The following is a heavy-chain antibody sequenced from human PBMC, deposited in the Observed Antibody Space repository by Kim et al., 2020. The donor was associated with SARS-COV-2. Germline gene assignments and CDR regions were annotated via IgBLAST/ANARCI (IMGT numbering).Heavy chain of an antibody. CDR2: ISPDGGWI. CDR1: GFTFSSYW. J-gene: IGHJ6*03. V-gene: IGHV3-74*01. D-gene: IGHD1-26*01. CDR3: ASRDGAKCPYYYMDV. Sequence: GGSLRLSCAASGFTFSSYWMHWVPQAPGKGLVWVSRISPDGGWIDYADTVQGRFTISRDNATNTQYLQLHRLSAEDTAVYYCASRDGAKCPYYYMDVWGNRTTVTVSS.